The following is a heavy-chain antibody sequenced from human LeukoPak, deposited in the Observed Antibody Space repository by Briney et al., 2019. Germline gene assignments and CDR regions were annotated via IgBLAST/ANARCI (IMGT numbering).Heavy chain of an antibody. CDR1: GFTFSSYA. Sequence: GGSLRLSCAASGFTFSSYAMHWVRQAPGKGLEWVAVISYDGSNKYYADSVKGRFTISRDNSKNTLYLQMNSLRAEDTAVYYCARGDKIAARIGLFDYWGQGTLVTVSS. J-gene: IGHJ4*02. CDR3: ARGDKIAARIGLFDY. CDR2: ISYDGSNK. V-gene: IGHV3-30*04. D-gene: IGHD6-6*01.